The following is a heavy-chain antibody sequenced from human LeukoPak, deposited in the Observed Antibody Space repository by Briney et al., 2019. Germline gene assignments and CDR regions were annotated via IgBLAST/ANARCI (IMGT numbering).Heavy chain of an antibody. Sequence: ASVKVSCKASGGTFSSYAISWVRQAPGQGLEWMGRIIPILGIANYAQKFQGRVTMTRDTSISTAYMELSRLRSDDTAVYYCASGPYYDFWSGYYHTEYFQHWGQGTLVTVSS. CDR3: ASGPYYDFWSGYYHTEYFQH. D-gene: IGHD3-3*01. V-gene: IGHV1-69*04. CDR1: GGTFSSYA. J-gene: IGHJ1*01. CDR2: IIPILGIA.